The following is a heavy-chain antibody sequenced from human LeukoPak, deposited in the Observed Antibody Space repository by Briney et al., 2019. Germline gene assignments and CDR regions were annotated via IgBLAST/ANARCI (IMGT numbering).Heavy chain of an antibody. Sequence: SQTLSLTCAISGDSVSGGSAGWNWIRQSPSRGLEWLGRIYCRSKWYSDYAISLKSRITINPDTSRNQFSLQLNSVTHDDTAVYYCTGGGLVRGTLHWFDPWGQGTLVTVSS. D-gene: IGHD3-10*01. CDR2: IYCRSKWYS. CDR3: TGGGLVRGTLHWFDP. J-gene: IGHJ5*02. CDR1: GDSVSGGSAG. V-gene: IGHV6-1*01.